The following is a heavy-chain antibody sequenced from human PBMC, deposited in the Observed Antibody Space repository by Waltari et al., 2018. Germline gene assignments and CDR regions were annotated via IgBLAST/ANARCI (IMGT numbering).Heavy chain of an antibody. Sequence: QVQLRESGPGLVRPSETLSLTCTVSGGSISNNAYYWGWIRQPPGKGLEWIGSIYYSGNTYDNPSLKSRVTISVDTSKNQFSLKLTSVTAADTAVYYCARHATAAGAISFTWGQGTLVIVSS. D-gene: IGHD6-25*01. J-gene: IGHJ4*02. V-gene: IGHV4-39*01. CDR1: GGSISNNAYY. CDR3: ARHATAAGAISFT. CDR2: IYYSGNT.